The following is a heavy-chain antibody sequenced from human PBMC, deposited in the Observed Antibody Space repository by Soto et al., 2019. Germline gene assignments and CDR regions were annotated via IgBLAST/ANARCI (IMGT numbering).Heavy chain of an antibody. Sequence: EVQLVETGGGLIQPGGSLRLSCAASGFTVSSNYMTWVRQAPGKGLEWVSLIYGGGTTYYADSVKGRFTISRDNSKNTLYLQNNSLRATDTAVYYCARGPDDYVPPLTHSWGQGPLVTVSS. CDR3: ARGPDDYVPPLTHS. CDR2: IYGGGTT. CDR1: GFTVSSNY. J-gene: IGHJ4*02. D-gene: IGHD4-17*01. V-gene: IGHV3-53*02.